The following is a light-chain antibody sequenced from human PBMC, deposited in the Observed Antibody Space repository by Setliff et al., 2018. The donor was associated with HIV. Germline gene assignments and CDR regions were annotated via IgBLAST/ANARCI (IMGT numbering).Light chain of an antibody. Sequence: QSALTQPASVSGSPGQSITLSCTGTTSDIGSYTFVSWYQHYPGEAPKLILYEVTDRPSGVSYRFSGSRSGTTASLTISGLRAEDEADYYCASYTKRNVFVFGTGTKVTGL. CDR1: TSDIGSYTF. CDR2: EVT. J-gene: IGLJ1*01. V-gene: IGLV2-14*01. CDR3: ASYTKRNVFV.